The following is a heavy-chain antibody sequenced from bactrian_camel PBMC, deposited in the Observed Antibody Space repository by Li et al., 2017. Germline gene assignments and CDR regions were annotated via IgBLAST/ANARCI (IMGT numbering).Heavy chain of an antibody. V-gene: IGHV3S53*01. CDR1: GYDRSSNC. Sequence: HVQLVESGGGSVQAGGSLKLSCVASGYDRSSNCMGWFRQAPGKEREGVAAIFTGPGITVYADSVKGRFTISQDNDKNTVYLQMNSLKPEDTALYYCAPEGPYADKCWPLSGGGQGTQVTVSS. D-gene: IGHD1*01. CDR2: IFTGPGIT. J-gene: IGHJ6*01.